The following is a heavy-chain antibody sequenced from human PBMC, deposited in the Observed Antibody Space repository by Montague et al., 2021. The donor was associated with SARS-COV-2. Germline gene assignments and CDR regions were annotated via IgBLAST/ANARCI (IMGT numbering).Heavy chain of an antibody. D-gene: IGHD6-19*01. CDR2: MSHDGSYE. Sequence: SRRISCEASGFNFSTYAIHWVRQAPGKGLEWVAIMSHDGSYEHYADSVKGRFTISRDSSKNTLHLQMNSLTAEDTAVYYCAVQPRDSSAWHPFDYWGQGTLVTVSS. J-gene: IGHJ4*02. CDR3: AVQPRDSSAWHPFDY. CDR1: GFNFSTYA. V-gene: IGHV3-33*01.